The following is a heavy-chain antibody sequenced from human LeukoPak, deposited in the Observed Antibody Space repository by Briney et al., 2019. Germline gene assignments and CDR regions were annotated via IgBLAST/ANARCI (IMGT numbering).Heavy chain of an antibody. J-gene: IGHJ6*03. CDR3: AKEYGTTCCNYMDG. D-gene: IGHD2-2*01. CDR2: IHSGGST. Sequence: GGSLRLSCAASGFTVSTNYMSWVRQAPGKGLEWVSVIHSGGSTYYADSVKGRFTISRDNSKNTLYLQMNSPRVEDTAVYYCAKEYGTTCCNYMDGWGKGTTVTVSS. CDR1: GFTVSTNY. V-gene: IGHV3-53*05.